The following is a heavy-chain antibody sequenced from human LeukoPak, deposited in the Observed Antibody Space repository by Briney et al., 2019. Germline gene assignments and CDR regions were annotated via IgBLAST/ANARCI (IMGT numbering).Heavy chain of an antibody. J-gene: IGHJ4*02. Sequence: GEPLKISCKGSGYTFTKYWIGWVRQMPGKGLELMGIIYPGDSDCRYSPSFQGQVTISADKSISTAYLQWSSLKASDTAMYYCARRSEFCGGDCYQVDYWGQGTLVTVSS. CDR1: GYTFTKYW. D-gene: IGHD2-21*02. CDR3: ARRSEFCGGDCYQVDY. CDR2: IYPGDSDC. V-gene: IGHV5-51*01.